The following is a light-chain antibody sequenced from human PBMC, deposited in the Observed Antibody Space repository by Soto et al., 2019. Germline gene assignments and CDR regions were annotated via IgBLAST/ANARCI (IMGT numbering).Light chain of an antibody. Sequence: SYELTQPPSVSVSPGQTARITCSGDALPKQYAYWYQQKPGQAPVLVIYKDSERPSGIPERFSGSSSGTTVTLTISGVQAEDEADYYCQSADSSGTYPVVFGGGTKVTLL. CDR2: KDS. CDR3: QSADSSGTYPVV. CDR1: ALPKQY. J-gene: IGLJ2*01. V-gene: IGLV3-25*02.